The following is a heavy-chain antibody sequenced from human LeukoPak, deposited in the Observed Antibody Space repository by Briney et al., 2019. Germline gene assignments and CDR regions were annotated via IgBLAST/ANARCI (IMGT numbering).Heavy chain of an antibody. Sequence: GGSLRLSCAASGFIFSTYCMHWVRQAPGKGLEWVSYISSSGSTIYYADSVKGRFTISRDNAKNSLYLQMNSLRAEDTAVYYCAELGITMIGGVWGKGTTVTISS. J-gene: IGHJ6*04. CDR1: GFIFSTYC. V-gene: IGHV3-48*04. CDR3: AELGITMIGGV. D-gene: IGHD3-10*02. CDR2: ISSSGSTI.